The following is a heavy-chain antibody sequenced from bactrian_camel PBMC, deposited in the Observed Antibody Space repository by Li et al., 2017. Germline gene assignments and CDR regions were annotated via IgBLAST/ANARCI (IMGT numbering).Heavy chain of an antibody. V-gene: IGHV3S6*01. D-gene: IGHD2*01. CDR3: ATYYVGMWYSNY. J-gene: IGHJ4*01. CDR1: GYAYSDGYC. Sequence: HVQLVESGGGSVQAGGSLRLSCVVSGYAYSDGYCLGWFRQAPGKEREGVAQMYSDESKTYYANSVKGRFTISRDNAKNTLYLQLNNLKTEDTALYYCATYYVGMWYSNYWGQGTQVTVS. CDR2: MYSDESKT.